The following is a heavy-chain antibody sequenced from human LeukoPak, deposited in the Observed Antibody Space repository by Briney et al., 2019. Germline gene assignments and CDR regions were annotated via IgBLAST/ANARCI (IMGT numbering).Heavy chain of an antibody. CDR1: GFTFSAYH. V-gene: IGHV3-48*02. D-gene: IGHD2-21*01. J-gene: IGHJ4*02. Sequence: GGSLRLSCAASGFTFSAYHINWVRQAPGKGLEWISYIPTTGTTIHYADSVKGRFAISRDNAKSSLYLQMNSLRDEDTAVYYCARVWQDYSGVDYWGQGTLVTVSS. CDR2: IPTTGTTI. CDR3: ARVWQDYSGVDY.